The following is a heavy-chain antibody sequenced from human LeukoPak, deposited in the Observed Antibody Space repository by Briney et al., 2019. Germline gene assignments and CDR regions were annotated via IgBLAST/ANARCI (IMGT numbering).Heavy chain of an antibody. CDR2: IYYSGST. J-gene: IGHJ5*02. Sequence: PSETLSPSCTVSGGSISNYFWSWIRQPPGKGLEWIGSIYYSGSTYYNPFLKSRVTISVDTSKNQFSLKLSSVTAADTAVYYCARLVVVVTAIHNWFDPWGQGTLVTVSS. V-gene: IGHV4-59*05. D-gene: IGHD2-21*02. CDR1: GGSISNYF. CDR3: ARLVVVVTAIHNWFDP.